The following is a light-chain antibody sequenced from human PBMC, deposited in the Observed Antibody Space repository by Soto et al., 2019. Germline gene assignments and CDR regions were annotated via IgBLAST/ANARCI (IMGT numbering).Light chain of an antibody. J-gene: IGLJ2*01. CDR2: DVN. CDR1: SGDVDPYNY. CDR3: CSYVGTPL. Sequence: QSALTRPPSVSGSPGQSVTISCTGTSGDVDPYNYVSWYQQHPGRAPKLVIYDVNMRPSGVPDRFSGSKSGDTSSLTISGLQAEDEAAYYCCSYVGTPLVGGGTKVTVL. V-gene: IGLV2-11*01.